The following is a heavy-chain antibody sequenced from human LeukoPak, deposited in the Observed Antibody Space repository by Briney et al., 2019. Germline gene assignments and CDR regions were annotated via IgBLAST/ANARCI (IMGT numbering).Heavy chain of an antibody. J-gene: IGHJ4*02. CDR2: IYYSGST. V-gene: IGHV4-39*01. D-gene: IGHD3-22*01. CDR1: GGSINSTNYY. CDR3: ARHDSSGYYSHFDY. Sequence: SETLSLTCTVSGGSINSTNYYWGWIRQPPGKGLEWIGSIYYSGSTYYNPSLRSRVTISVDTSKNQFSLKLTSVTAADTAVYYCARHDSSGYYSHFDYWGQGTLVTVSS.